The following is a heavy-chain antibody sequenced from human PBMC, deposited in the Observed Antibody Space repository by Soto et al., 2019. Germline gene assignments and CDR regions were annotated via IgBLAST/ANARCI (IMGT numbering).Heavy chain of an antibody. CDR2: VYYTGDT. CDR3: VRQGIDYLHGLVDV. CDR1: SGPDRSHN. Sequence: QVQLQQSGPSLVKPSETLSLTCTVSSGPDRSHNWGWIRQPQGRGLEWIGYVYYTGDTAYNPSLRGRVTISADTSTNDISLTLTSVTAADTAVYYCVRQGIDYLHGLVDVWGQGTTVGVSS. D-gene: IGHD4-17*01. V-gene: IGHV4-59*08. J-gene: IGHJ6*02.